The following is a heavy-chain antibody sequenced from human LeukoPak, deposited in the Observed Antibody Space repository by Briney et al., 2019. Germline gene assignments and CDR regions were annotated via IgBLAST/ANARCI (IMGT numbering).Heavy chain of an antibody. J-gene: IGHJ4*02. CDR1: GYTFTSYG. Sequence: ASVKVSCKASGYTFTSYGISWVRQAPGQGLEWMGWISAYNGNTNYAQNLQGRVTMTTDTSTSTAYMELRSLRSDDAAVYYCARDSANGYSSSWGIIDYWGQGTLVTVSS. D-gene: IGHD6-13*01. CDR2: ISAYNGNT. CDR3: ARDSANGYSSSWGIIDY. V-gene: IGHV1-18*01.